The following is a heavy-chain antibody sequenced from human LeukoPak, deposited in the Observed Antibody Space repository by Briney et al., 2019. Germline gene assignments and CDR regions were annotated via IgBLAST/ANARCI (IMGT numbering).Heavy chain of an antibody. Sequence: PGGSLRLSCAASGFSFSVYSMTWVRQAPGKGLEWVSYISSSSDYIYYIDSVKGRFTISRDNAKDSLYLQMNSLRAEDTGMYYCARVQRVQLHGDYEDYWGQGTLVTVSS. CDR1: GFSFSVYS. CDR2: ISSSSDYI. D-gene: IGHD4-17*01. V-gene: IGHV3-21*01. CDR3: ARVQRVQLHGDYEDY. J-gene: IGHJ4*02.